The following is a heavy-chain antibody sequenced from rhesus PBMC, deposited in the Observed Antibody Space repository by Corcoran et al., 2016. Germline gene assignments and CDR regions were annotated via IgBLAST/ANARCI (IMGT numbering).Heavy chain of an antibody. CDR2: VFGTSGST. J-gene: IGHJ4*01. D-gene: IGHD6-25*01. CDR3: ARHSGTWGFDN. Sequence: QVQLQESGPGLVKPSETLSLTCAVSGGSISSNYWSWIRQPPGKGLEWIGRVFGTSGSTSYNPSLTSRVTFSTDTSKNRFSLKLSSVTAADTAIYYCARHSGTWGFDNWGQGVLVTVSS. CDR1: GGSISSNY. V-gene: IGHV4-147*01.